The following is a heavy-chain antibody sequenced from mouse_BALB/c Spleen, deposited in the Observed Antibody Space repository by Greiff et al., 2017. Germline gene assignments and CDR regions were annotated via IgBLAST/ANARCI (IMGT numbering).Heavy chain of an antibody. Sequence: ESGPGLVKPSQSLSLTCSVTGYSITSGYYWNWIRQFPGNKLEWMGYISYDGSNNYNPSLKNRISITRDTSKNQFFLKLNSVTTEDTATYYCARGGGYYWYFDVWGAGTTVTVSS. J-gene: IGHJ1*01. D-gene: IGHD1-1*02. CDR3: ARGGGYYWYFDV. V-gene: IGHV3-6*02. CDR2: ISYDGSN. CDR1: GYSITSGYY.